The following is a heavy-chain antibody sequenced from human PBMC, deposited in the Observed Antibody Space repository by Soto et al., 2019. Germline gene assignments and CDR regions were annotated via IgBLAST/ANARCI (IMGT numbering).Heavy chain of an antibody. Sequence: ASVKVSCKASGYTFTSYGISWVRQAPGQGLEWVGWIHTYNGNRNFPQKFQGRVTLTTDTSTSTAYMELRSLRSDDTAVYYCARDSDYNIAYWGQGTLVTVSS. V-gene: IGHV1-18*01. CDR3: ARDSDYNIAY. CDR1: GYTFTSYG. J-gene: IGHJ4*02. D-gene: IGHD4-4*01. CDR2: IHTYNGNR.